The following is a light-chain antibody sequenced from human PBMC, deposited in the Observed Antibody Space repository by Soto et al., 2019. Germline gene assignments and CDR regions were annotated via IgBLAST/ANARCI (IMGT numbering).Light chain of an antibody. CDR2: AAS. V-gene: IGKV1-16*01. CDR1: QDIGKR. CDR3: QQYYSYPLT. Sequence: DIQMTQSPSSLSASVGDRVTITCQASQDIGKRLNWYQQKPGKAPKLLIYAASTLQSGVPSRFSGGGSGTDFTLTISCLQSEDFATYYCQQYYSYPLTFGGGTKVEIK. J-gene: IGKJ4*01.